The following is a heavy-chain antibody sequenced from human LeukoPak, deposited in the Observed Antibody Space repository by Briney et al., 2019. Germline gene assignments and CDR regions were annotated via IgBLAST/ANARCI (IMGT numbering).Heavy chain of an antibody. D-gene: IGHD3-22*01. V-gene: IGHV3-21*01. Sequence: GGSLRLSCAASGFTFSTYSMNWVRQAPGKGLEWVSSITRSSYIYYADSVKGRFTISRDNAKNSLYLQMNSLRAEDTAVYYCARDGPPVPYYYDSSGYYSIDYWGQGTLVTVSS. CDR1: GFTFSTYS. CDR2: ITRSSYI. J-gene: IGHJ4*02. CDR3: ARDGPPVPYYYDSSGYYSIDY.